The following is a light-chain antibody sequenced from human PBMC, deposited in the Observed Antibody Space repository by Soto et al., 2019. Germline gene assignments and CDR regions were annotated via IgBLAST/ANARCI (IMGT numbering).Light chain of an antibody. V-gene: IGLV2-14*01. CDR3: SSDTSSSTLGPPGV. CDR1: SSDVGGYNY. Sequence: QSALTQPASVSGSPRQSITISCTGTSSDVGGYNYVSWYQQHPGKAPKLLIYEVSNRHSGVSNRSSGAKSGNTASLTISGLQAEDGDDYYCSSDTSSSTLGPPGVFGGGTKLTVL. J-gene: IGLJ3*02. CDR2: EVS.